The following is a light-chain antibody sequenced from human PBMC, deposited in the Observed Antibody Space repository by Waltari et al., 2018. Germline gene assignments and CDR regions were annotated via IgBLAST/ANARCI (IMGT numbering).Light chain of an antibody. V-gene: IGKV3-15*01. J-gene: IGKJ1*01. Sequence: EMVMTPSPATLSVSPGTRATLSCRASQSVSSNFAWYQQRPGQAPRLLIHGASTRATGIPARFSGSWSGTEFTLTISSLQSEDFAVYHCQQYNEWPRTFGQGTKVEIK. CDR1: QSVSSN. CDR2: GAS. CDR3: QQYNEWPRT.